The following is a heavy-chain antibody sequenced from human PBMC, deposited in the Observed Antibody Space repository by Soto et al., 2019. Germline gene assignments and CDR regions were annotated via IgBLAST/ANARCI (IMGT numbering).Heavy chain of an antibody. D-gene: IGHD1-26*01. Sequence: PGGSLRLSCAASGFTFSDYYMSWIRQAPGKGLEWLSYISSSGSYTIYADSVKGRFTISRDNAKNSLYLQMNSLRAEDTAVYYCVRSPRYSGSYFLDYWGQGTRVTVSS. CDR3: VRSPRYSGSYFLDY. CDR1: GFTFSDYY. V-gene: IGHV3-11*06. CDR2: ISSSGSYT. J-gene: IGHJ4*02.